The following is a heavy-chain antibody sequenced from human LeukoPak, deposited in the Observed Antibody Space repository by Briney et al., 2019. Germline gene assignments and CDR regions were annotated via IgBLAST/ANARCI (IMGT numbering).Heavy chain of an antibody. Sequence: AGGSLRLSCAASGFTFSSYEMNWVRQAPGKGLEWVSYISSSGSTIYYADSVKGRFTLSRANAKNSLYLQMNSLRAEDTAVYYCARGTGYCLDPWGQGTLVTVSS. CDR3: ARGTGYCLDP. J-gene: IGHJ5*02. D-gene: IGHD7-27*01. CDR2: ISSSGSTI. CDR1: GFTFSSYE. V-gene: IGHV3-48*03.